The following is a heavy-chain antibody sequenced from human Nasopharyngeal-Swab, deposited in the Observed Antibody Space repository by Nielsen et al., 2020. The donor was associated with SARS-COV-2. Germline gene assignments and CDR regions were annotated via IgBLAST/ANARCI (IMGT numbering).Heavy chain of an antibody. V-gene: IGHV4-59*11. CDR3: AKEGATGWFDP. J-gene: IGHJ5*02. CDR2: ISHNSGT. CDR1: GVSISSQY. Sequence: SETLSLTCTVSGVSISSQYWSWIRQPPGKGLEGIGYISHNSGTNYNPSLKSLVTMFMDTSKNQFSLKLRSVTAADTAVYYCAKEGATGWFDPWGQGTLVTVSS.